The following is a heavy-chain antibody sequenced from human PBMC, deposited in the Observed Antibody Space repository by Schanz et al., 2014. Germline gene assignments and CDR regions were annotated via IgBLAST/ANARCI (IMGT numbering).Heavy chain of an antibody. CDR1: GFTMSSYA. CDR2: VFSDGSNE. Sequence: ESGGGVVQPGGSLRLSCAGSGFTMSSYAMHWVRQAPGKGPEWVTVVFSDGSNEYSADSVKGRFTISRDTSKNTLYLHMNSLRPEDTAVYFCARGGYSGYDSADYWGQGTLVIVSS. V-gene: IGHV3-30*04. CDR3: ARGGYSGYDSADY. D-gene: IGHD5-12*01. J-gene: IGHJ4*02.